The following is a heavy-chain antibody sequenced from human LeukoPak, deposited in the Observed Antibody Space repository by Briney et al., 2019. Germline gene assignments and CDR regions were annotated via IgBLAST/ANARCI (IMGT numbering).Heavy chain of an antibody. CDR2: ISTYNGNT. CDR3: ARGGRDYDILTGPRGYYFDY. CDR1: GYTFTNHG. V-gene: IGHV1-18*01. J-gene: IGHJ4*02. Sequence: ASVKVSCKASGYTFTNHGISWVRRAPGQGLEWMGWISTYNGNTNYAQKLQGRVTMTTDTSTSRAYMELRSLRSDDTAVYYCARGGRDYDILTGPRGYYFDYGGQGPLVTVPS. D-gene: IGHD3-9*01.